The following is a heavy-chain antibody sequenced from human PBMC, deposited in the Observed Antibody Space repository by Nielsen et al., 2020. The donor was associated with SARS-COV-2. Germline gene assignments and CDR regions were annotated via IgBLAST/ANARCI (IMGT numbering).Heavy chain of an antibody. CDR3: ATQEGGLYSGYVLLGYSSGWSGFDY. CDR1: GGSISSSNW. J-gene: IGHJ4*02. V-gene: IGHV4-4*02. D-gene: IGHD6-19*01. Sequence: SETLSLTCAVSGGSISSSNWWSWVRQPPGKGLEWIGEIYHSGSTNYNPSLKSRVTISVDKSKNQFSLKLSSVTAADTAVYYCATQEGGLYSGYVLLGYSSGWSGFDYWGQGTLVTVSS. CDR2: IYHSGST.